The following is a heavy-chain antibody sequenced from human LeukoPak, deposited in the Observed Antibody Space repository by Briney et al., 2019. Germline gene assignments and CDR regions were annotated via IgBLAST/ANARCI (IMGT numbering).Heavy chain of an antibody. CDR3: ARGSGRGMDV. J-gene: IGHJ6*02. Sequence: TSGALSLACTVSGGSISSYYWSWIRQPPGKGLEWIGYIYYSGSTNYNPSLKSRVTISVDTSKNQFSLKLSSVTAADTAVYYCARGSGRGMDVWGQGTTVTLSS. D-gene: IGHD1-26*01. CDR1: GGSISSYY. CDR2: IYYSGST. V-gene: IGHV4-59*01.